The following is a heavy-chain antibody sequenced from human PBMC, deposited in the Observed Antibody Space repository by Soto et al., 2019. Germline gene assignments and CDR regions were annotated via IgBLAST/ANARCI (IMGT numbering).Heavy chain of an antibody. V-gene: IGHV3-30*18. CDR3: ANTAPKYDSSSPDFDY. D-gene: IGHD6-6*01. Sequence: GGSLRLSCAASGFTFTNYGMHWVRQAPGKGLEWVAVISFDGSNKYYVDSVKGRFTISRDNSKNTLYLQVNSLRPEDTAIYYCANTAPKYDSSSPDFDYWGQGTLVTVSS. CDR2: ISFDGSNK. CDR1: GFTFTNYG. J-gene: IGHJ4*02.